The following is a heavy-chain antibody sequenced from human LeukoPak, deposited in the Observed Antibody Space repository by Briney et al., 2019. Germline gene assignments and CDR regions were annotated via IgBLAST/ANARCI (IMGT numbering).Heavy chain of an antibody. CDR3: ARGSRGRPWWFDP. CDR2: IYYSGST. CDR1: GGSISSGGYY. Sequence: SETLSLTCTVSGGSISSGGYYWSWIRQHPGKSLEWIGYIYYSGSTYYNPSLKSRVTISVDTSKNQFSLKLSSVTAADTAVYYCARGSRGRPWWFDPWGQGTLVTVSS. V-gene: IGHV4-31*03. D-gene: IGHD3-10*01. J-gene: IGHJ5*02.